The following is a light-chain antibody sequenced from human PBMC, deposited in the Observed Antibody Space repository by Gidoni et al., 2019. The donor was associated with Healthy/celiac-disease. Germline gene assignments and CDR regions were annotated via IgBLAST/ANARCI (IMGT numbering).Light chain of an antibody. CDR2: DVS. CDR3: SSYTSSSTLG. V-gene: IGLV2-14*01. CDR1: SSDVGGYNY. J-gene: IGLJ3*02. Sequence: QSALTQPASVPGSPGPSITISCTGTSSDVGGYNYVSWYQQHPGKAPKLMIYDVSNRPSGVSNRFSGSKSGNTASLTISGLQAEDEADYYCSSYTSSSTLGFGGGTKLTVL.